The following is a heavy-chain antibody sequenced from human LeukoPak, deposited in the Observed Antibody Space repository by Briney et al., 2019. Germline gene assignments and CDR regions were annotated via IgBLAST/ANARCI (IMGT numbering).Heavy chain of an antibody. CDR3: ASGRQPDDAFDI. CDR1: A. CDR2: IIPIFGTA. J-gene: IGHJ3*02. D-gene: IGHD3/OR15-3a*01. Sequence: AIXWVXQXPGQGIEWMGGIIPIFGTANYAQKFQRRVTITAHESTSTAYMELSSLRSEDTAVYYRASGRQPDDAFDIWGQGTMVTVSS. V-gene: IGHV1-69*01.